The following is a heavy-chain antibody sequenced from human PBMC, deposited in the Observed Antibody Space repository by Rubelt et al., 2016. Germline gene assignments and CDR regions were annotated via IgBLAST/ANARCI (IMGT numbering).Heavy chain of an antibody. CDR1: GFTFTNFC. CDR3: AREDWSPDF. CDR2: ITSNSTYI. D-gene: IGHD3/OR15-3a*01. V-gene: IGHV3-21*01. J-gene: IGHJ4*02. Sequence: GGSLRLACAASGFTFTNFCMNWVRQAPGKGLEWVASITSNSTYIYYADSVKGRVTVSRDNAQNLLYLQMSSLGTEDTAVYYCAREDWSPDFWGQGTLVTVSS.